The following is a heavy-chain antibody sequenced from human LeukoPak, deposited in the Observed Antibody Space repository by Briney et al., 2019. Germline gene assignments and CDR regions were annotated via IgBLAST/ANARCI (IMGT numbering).Heavy chain of an antibody. J-gene: IGHJ4*02. Sequence: SVKVSCKASGGTFSSYAISWVRQAPGQGLEWMGGIIPIFGTANYAQKFQGRVTITADKSTSTAYMELSSLRSEDTAVYYCARTLYSGYGSYFDYWGQGTLVTVSS. CDR1: GGTFSSYA. V-gene: IGHV1-69*06. CDR3: ARTLYSGYGSYFDY. D-gene: IGHD5-12*01. CDR2: IIPIFGTA.